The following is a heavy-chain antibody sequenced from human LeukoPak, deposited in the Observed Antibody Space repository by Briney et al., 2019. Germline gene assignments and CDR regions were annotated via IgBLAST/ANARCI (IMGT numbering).Heavy chain of an antibody. CDR2: ITGSGGDT. J-gene: IGHJ5*02. Sequence: GGSLRLSCAASGFTFSSGAMSWVRQAPGKGLEWVSAITGSGGDTYYADSVKGRFTISRDNSKNTLYLQMNSLRAEDTALYYCAKVRGSNYNRGDWFDPWGQGTLVTVSS. CDR3: AKVRGSNYNRGDWFDP. V-gene: IGHV3-23*01. D-gene: IGHD1-26*01. CDR1: GFTFSSGA.